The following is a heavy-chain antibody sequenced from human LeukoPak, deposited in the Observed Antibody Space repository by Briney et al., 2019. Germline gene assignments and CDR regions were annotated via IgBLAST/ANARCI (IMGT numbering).Heavy chain of an antibody. Sequence: PGGSLRLSCAASGFTFSTYWMSWVRQAPGKGPEWVAVISYDGSNKYYAESVKGRFTISRDNSKNTLYLQMNSLRAEDTAVFYCAKVSGFKITFGGVIDWGQGTPVTVSS. J-gene: IGHJ4*02. CDR2: ISYDGSNK. CDR3: AKVSGFKITFGGVID. V-gene: IGHV3-30*18. D-gene: IGHD3-16*02. CDR1: GFTFSTYW.